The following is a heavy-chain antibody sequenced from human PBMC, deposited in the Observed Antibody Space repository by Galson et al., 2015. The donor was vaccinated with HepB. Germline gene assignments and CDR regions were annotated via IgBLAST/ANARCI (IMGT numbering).Heavy chain of an antibody. D-gene: IGHD3-10*01. Sequence: SLRLSCAGSGFIFRHHAMAWIRQAPGKGLEWVSGINGRGSTTSYSDAVQGRLSISRDNSKDTVFLQMDNLRAEDTAVYYRVKEGSWFGGDWFDPWGQGALVTGS. CDR2: INGRGSTT. CDR3: VKEGSWFGGDWFDP. V-gene: IGHV3-23*01. CDR1: GFIFRHHA. J-gene: IGHJ5*02.